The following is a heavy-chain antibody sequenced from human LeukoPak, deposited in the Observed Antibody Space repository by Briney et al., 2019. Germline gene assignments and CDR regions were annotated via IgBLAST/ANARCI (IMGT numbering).Heavy chain of an antibody. CDR1: GFTVSSNY. CDR3: TKLRLGELSFDY. Sequence: GGSLRLSCAASGFTVSSNYMSWVRQAPGKGLEWVSVIYSGGSTYYSDSVKGRSTISRDNSKNTLYLQMNSLRAEDTAVYYCTKLRLGELSFDYWGQGTLVTVSS. V-gene: IGHV3-53*01. D-gene: IGHD3-16*02. CDR2: IYSGGST. J-gene: IGHJ4*02.